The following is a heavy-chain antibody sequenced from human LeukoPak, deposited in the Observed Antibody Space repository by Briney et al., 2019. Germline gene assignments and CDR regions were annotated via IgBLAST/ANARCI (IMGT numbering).Heavy chain of an antibody. Sequence: PSETLSLTCTVSGGSISSSSYYWGWIRQPPGKGLEWIGSIYYSGSTYYNPSLKSRVTISVDTSKNQFSLKLSSVTAADTAVYYCARAEAKADYYFDYWGQGTLVTVSS. V-gene: IGHV4-39*01. J-gene: IGHJ4*02. CDR2: IYYSGST. CDR3: ARAEAKADYYFDY. CDR1: GGSISSSSYY.